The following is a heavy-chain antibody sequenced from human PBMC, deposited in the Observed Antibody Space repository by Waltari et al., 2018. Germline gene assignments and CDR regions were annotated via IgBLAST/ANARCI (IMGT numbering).Heavy chain of an antibody. J-gene: IGHJ6*03. CDR2: INHSGST. Sequence: QVQLQQWGAGLLKPSETLSLTCAVYGGSFSGYYWSRIRRFPGKGLEWIGEINHSGSTNQNPSLKSRVTISVDMSKNQFSLKLSSVTAADTAVYYCTRKGPLYYYYYMDVWGRGTTVTVSS. CDR3: TRKGPLYYYYYMDV. CDR1: GGSFSGYY. V-gene: IGHV4-34*01.